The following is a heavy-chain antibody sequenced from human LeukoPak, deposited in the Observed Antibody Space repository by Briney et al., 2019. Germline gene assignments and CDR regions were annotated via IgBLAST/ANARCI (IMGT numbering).Heavy chain of an antibody. V-gene: IGHV3-23*01. D-gene: IGHD2-21*01. CDR2: ISGTGGAT. Sequence: GGSLRLSCVASGFSFGNYPLSWAPQAPGKGRNWASKISGTGGATWYAGFARDRFTISRDNSKKTLYLQMSGLRVEDTAMYCCVKDPRDTYGTNWFVSWGQGTLLIVSS. J-gene: IGHJ5*01. CDR1: GFSFGNYP. CDR3: VKDPRDTYGTNWFVS.